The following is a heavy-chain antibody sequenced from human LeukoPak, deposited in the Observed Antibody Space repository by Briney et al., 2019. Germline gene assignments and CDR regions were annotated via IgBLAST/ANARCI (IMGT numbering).Heavy chain of an antibody. Sequence: GGSLRLSCAASGFTFSSYAMHWVRQAPGKGLEWVSGISWNSGSIGYADSVKGRFTISRDNAKNSLYLQMNSLRAEDTALYYCAKVQSSGWYDAFDDWGQGTMVTVSS. CDR1: GFTFSSYA. CDR3: AKVQSSGWYDAFDD. CDR2: ISWNSGSI. D-gene: IGHD6-19*01. V-gene: IGHV3-9*01. J-gene: IGHJ3*01.